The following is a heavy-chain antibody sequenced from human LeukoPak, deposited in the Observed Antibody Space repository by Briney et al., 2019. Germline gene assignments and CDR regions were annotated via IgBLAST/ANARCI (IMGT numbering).Heavy chain of an antibody. CDR1: GFTFSSYR. D-gene: IGHD3-22*01. Sequence: GGSLRLSCAASGFTFSSYRMNWVRQAPGKGLEWVSSISSSSSYIYYADSVKGRFTISRDNAKNSLYLQMNSLRAEDTAVYYCARTYDSSGTDAFDIWGQGTMVTVSS. J-gene: IGHJ3*02. CDR2: ISSSSSYI. CDR3: ARTYDSSGTDAFDI. V-gene: IGHV3-21*01.